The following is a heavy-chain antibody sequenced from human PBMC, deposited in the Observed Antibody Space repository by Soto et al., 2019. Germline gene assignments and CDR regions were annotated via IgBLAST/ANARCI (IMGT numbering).Heavy chain of an antibody. CDR2: INRDGSHK. D-gene: IGHD2-21*02. Sequence: PGGSLRLSCAASGFTLMNSWMYWVRQAPWKGLEWVANINRDGSHKYYVDSVKGRFTISRDNAENSVFLQMNSLRAEDTAIYYCATKGDALNYWGQGTLVTVSS. CDR3: ATKGDALNY. J-gene: IGHJ4*02. CDR1: GFTLMNSW. V-gene: IGHV3-7*01.